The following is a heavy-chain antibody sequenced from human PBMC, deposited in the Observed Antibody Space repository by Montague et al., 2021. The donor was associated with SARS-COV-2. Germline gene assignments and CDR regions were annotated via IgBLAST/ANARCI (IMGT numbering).Heavy chain of an antibody. J-gene: IGHJ6*02. CDR3: ARSGQPAGNYAPLGYYGLDV. V-gene: IGHV2-70*11. D-gene: IGHD1-26*01. CDR2: XDWDDDK. CDR1: GFSLTTGAIC. Sequence: PALVKPTQTLTLTCTFSGFSLTTGAICVSWIRQPPGKAPEWLARXDWDDDKHYNASLKTRLTISKDTSKNHVVLTMTNMDPVDTGTYYCARSGQPAGNYAPLGYYGLDVWGRGTTVIVSS.